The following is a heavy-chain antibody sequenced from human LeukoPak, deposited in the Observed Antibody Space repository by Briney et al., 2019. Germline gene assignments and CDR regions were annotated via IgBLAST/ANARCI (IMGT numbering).Heavy chain of an antibody. D-gene: IGHD6-25*01. CDR2: VYYGRSP. CDR1: GDSISRSTYY. V-gene: IGHV4-39*02. Sequence: KPSETLSLTCTVSGDSISRSTYYWAWIRQPPGKGLEWIGSVYYGRSPYFNPSLESRATISVDTSKNHFPLKMSSVTAADTAVYYCARSSGTGTSSYWGQGTLVTVSS. CDR3: ARSSGTGTSSY. J-gene: IGHJ4*02.